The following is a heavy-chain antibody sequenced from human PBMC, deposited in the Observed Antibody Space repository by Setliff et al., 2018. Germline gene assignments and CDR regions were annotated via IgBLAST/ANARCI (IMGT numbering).Heavy chain of an antibody. D-gene: IGHD3-10*01. CDR2: ISGSGGST. Sequence: GESLKISCKGSGYSFSNFWIGWVRQMPGKGLEWVSAISGSGGSTYYADSVKGRFTISRDDSKNTLYLQMNSLRTEDTALYYCAKDLGVNFGELIAWGQGTLVTVSS. CDR3: AKDLGVNFGELIA. J-gene: IGHJ5*02. CDR1: GYSFSNFW. V-gene: IGHV3-23*01.